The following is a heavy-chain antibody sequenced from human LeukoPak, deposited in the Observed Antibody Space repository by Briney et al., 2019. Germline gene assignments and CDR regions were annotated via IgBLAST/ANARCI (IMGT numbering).Heavy chain of an antibody. CDR2: IFYSGST. J-gene: IGHJ4*02. D-gene: IGHD3-3*01. CDR3: VREGPIRFLEQIDY. CDR1: SGSISTSNYY. Sequence: SETLSLTCTVSSGSISTSNYYWGWVRQPPGKALEWIGNIFYSGSTYYSPSLKSRVTISLDLSKNQFSLRLSSVTAADTALYYCVREGPIRFLEQIDYWGQGTLVTVSS. V-gene: IGHV4-39*07.